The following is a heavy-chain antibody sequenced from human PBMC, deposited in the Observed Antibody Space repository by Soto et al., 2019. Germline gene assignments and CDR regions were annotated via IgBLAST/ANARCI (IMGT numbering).Heavy chain of an antibody. CDR2: MNPNSGNT. J-gene: IGHJ6*03. CDR1: GFTFTSYD. CDR3: AREGIAAAGTSYYMDV. V-gene: IGHV1-8*01. Sequence: GASVKVSCKASGFTFTSYDINWVRQATGQGLEWMGWMNPNSGNTGYAQKFQGRVTMTTDTSTSTAYMELRSLRSDDTAVYYCAREGIAAAGTSYYMDVWGKGTTVTVSS. D-gene: IGHD6-13*01.